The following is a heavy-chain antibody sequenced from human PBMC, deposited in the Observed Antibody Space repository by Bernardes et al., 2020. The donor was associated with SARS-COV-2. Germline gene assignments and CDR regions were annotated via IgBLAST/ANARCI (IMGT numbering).Heavy chain of an antibody. CDR1: GASISSRSYY. Sequence: SEPLSLTCIVSGASISSRSYYWGWRLQPPGKGLEWIGSISYGGSTYYNPSLKSRVTILVDTSKNQFSLNLNSVTATDTAVYYCARHTVFRGVIGWFDPWGQGTLVTVSS. CDR2: ISYGGST. CDR3: ARHTVFRGVIGWFDP. D-gene: IGHD3-10*01. V-gene: IGHV4-39*01. J-gene: IGHJ5*02.